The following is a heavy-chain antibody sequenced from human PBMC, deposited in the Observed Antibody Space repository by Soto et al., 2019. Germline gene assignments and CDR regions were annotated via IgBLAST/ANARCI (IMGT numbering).Heavy chain of an antibody. Sequence: QVPLGQSVAEVKNPGSSVKVSCKASGGTLDRYAISWVRQAPGQGIEWMGGIIPIFGTANYAQKFQGRVTITADEATSTAYMELSSLSGADTAVYYCARRIAGTYDDYYYYCRDVWGGGNTDTFSS. V-gene: IGHV1-69*19. J-gene: IGHJ6*04. D-gene: IGHD1-20*01. CDR2: IIPIFGTA. CDR3: ARRIAGTYDDYYYYCRDV. CDR1: GGTLDRYA.